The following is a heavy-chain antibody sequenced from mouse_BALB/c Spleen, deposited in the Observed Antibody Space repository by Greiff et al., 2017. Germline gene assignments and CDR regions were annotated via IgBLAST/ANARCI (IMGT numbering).Heavy chain of an antibody. D-gene: IGHD2-14*01. V-gene: IGHV1S81*02. Sequence: QVQLQQSGAELVKPGASVKLSCKASGYTFTSYYMYWVKQRPGQGLEWIGEINPSNGGTNFNEKFKSKATLTVDKSSSTAYMQLSSLTSEDSAVYYCKRGGRYDGDYYAMDYWGQGTSVTVSS. CDR2: INPSNGGT. J-gene: IGHJ4*01. CDR1: GYTFTSYY. CDR3: KRGGRYDGDYYAMDY.